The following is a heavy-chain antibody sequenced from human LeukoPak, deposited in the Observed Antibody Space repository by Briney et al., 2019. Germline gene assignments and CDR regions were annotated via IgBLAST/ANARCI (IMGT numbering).Heavy chain of an antibody. CDR1: GFTFSSYW. Sequence: GGSLRLSCAASGFTFSSYWMSWVRQAPGKGLESVANIKQDGSEKYYVDSVKGRFTISRNNAKNSLYLQMNSLRAEDPAFYYCARGINSFDFHYYYYHYMDVWGKGTGFTVSS. D-gene: IGHD5-12*01. V-gene: IGHV3-7*01. CDR2: IKQDGSEK. CDR3: ARGINSFDFHYYYYHYMDV. J-gene: IGHJ6*03.